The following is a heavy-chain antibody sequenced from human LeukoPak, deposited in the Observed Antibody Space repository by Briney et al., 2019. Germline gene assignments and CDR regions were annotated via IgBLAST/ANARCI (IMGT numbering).Heavy chain of an antibody. V-gene: IGHV1-46*01. CDR3: ARGYSNVDY. Sequence: ASVKVSCKASGYNFSSYDMHWVRQAHGQGLEWMGIINPSGGTTTYAQKFQGRVTMTWDTSTSTVYMELSSLRSEDTAVYYCARGYSNVDYWGQGTLVTVSS. D-gene: IGHD4-11*01. J-gene: IGHJ4*02. CDR2: INPSGGTT. CDR1: GYNFSSYD.